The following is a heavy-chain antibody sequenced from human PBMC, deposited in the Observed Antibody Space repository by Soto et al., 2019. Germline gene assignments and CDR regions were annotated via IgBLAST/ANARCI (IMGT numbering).Heavy chain of an antibody. V-gene: IGHV3-30*03. CDR1: GFPFTTYG. J-gene: IGHJ4*02. D-gene: IGHD3-10*01. CDR3: VGDQYYFDY. Sequence: QVQLVESGGGVVQPGRSLRLSCAASGFPFTTYGMHWLREGPGKGLEWVAVISYDGSNTYYADSVKGRFTISRDNSKNTLYLQMNSLRPEDTALYYCVGDQYYFDYRGQGTLVTVSS. CDR2: ISYDGSNT.